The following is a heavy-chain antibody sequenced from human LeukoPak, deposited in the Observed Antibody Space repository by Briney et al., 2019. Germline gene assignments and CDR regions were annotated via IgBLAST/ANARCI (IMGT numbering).Heavy chain of an antibody. J-gene: IGHJ4*02. CDR3: GKSEAYSFAYGIDF. CDR1: GFTFNAFG. CDR2: IGTTSGAI. D-gene: IGHD5-18*01. Sequence: GGSLRLSCAASGFTFNAFGMNWVRQAPGKGLEWVSYIGTTSGAIYYADSVKGRFTISRDSAKNSLYLQMNSLRAEDTAVYYCGKSEAYSFAYGIDFWGEGTLVTVSS. V-gene: IGHV3-48*01.